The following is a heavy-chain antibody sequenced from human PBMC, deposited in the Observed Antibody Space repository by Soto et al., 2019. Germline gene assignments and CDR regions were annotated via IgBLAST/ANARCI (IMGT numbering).Heavy chain of an antibody. CDR3: ARGRGTGYYGMDV. J-gene: IGHJ6*02. V-gene: IGHV1-69*13. Sequence: APVKVSCKASGDTFSSYTISWVRQAPGQGLEWMGGIIPTFGTANYAQKFQGRVTITADESASTAYMDLSSLRSEDTAVYFCARGRGTGYYGMDVWGQGTTVTVSS. CDR2: IIPTFGTA. D-gene: IGHD3-10*01. CDR1: GDTFSSYT.